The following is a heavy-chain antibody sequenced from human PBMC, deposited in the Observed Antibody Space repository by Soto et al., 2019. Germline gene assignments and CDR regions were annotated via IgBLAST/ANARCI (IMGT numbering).Heavy chain of an antibody. D-gene: IGHD6-13*01. V-gene: IGHV4-59*01. Sequence: PSEPLSLPCTVSGGSISSYYWSWIRQPPGKGLEWIGYIYYSGSTNYNPSLKSRVTISVDTSKNQFSLKLSSVTAADTAVYYCARESAAGMSNWFDPWGQGTLVTVSS. CDR2: IYYSGST. J-gene: IGHJ5*02. CDR1: GGSISSYY. CDR3: ARESAAGMSNWFDP.